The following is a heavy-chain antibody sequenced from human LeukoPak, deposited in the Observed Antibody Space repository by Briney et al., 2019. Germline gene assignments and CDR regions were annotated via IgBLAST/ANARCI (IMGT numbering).Heavy chain of an antibody. CDR3: ARSATVAGSFDY. CDR2: IDPTDSYT. V-gene: IGHV5-10-1*01. D-gene: IGHD6-19*01. Sequence: GESLTISCECSGYSYTSYWISWVRQMPGRGLEWMGRIDPTDSYTNYSPSFQGPVTISVDKSISTAYLQWSSLKASDTAMYYCARSATVAGSFDYWGQGALVTVSS. CDR1: GYSYTSYW. J-gene: IGHJ4*02.